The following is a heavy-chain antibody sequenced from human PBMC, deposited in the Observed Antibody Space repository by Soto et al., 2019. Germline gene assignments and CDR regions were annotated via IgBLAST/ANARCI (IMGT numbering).Heavy chain of an antibody. Sequence: ASVKVSCKASGYTFSSYGINWVRQAPGQGLEWMGRISAYNGNTNYAQKLQGRVTMTTDTSTSTAYMELRSLRSDDTAVYYCARVVGALGHWFDPWGQGTLVTVSS. CDR1: GYTFSSYG. CDR2: ISAYNGNT. V-gene: IGHV1-18*01. D-gene: IGHD1-26*01. J-gene: IGHJ5*02. CDR3: ARVVGALGHWFDP.